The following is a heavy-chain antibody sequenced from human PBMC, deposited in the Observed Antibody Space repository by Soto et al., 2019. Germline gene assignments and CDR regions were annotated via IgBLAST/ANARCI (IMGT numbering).Heavy chain of an antibody. Sequence: EVQLLESGGDLVQPGGSLRLSCAASGFSFRSYAMGWVRQAPGKGLNWVSSISAGGATDYADSVKGRFTMSRDISKNTLYLQMNSLRVDDTAVYFCVKEFKGAFDHWGPGTLVTVSS. D-gene: IGHD3-16*01. J-gene: IGHJ4*02. V-gene: IGHV3-23*01. CDR1: GFSFRSYA. CDR3: VKEFKGAFDH. CDR2: ISAGGAT.